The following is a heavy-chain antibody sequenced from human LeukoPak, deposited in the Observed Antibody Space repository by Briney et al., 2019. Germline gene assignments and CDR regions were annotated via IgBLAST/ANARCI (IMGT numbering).Heavy chain of an antibody. CDR2: TYYMSKWYS. CDR1: GDSVSSNSAA. Sequence: SQTLSLTCAISGDSVSSNSAAWNWIRQSPXXXXXXXXRTYYMSKWYSDYAXSVKSRITISPDTSKNQFSLHLNSVTPEDTAVYYCARDPRSYGPDYWGQGILVTVSS. J-gene: IGHJ4*02. V-gene: IGHV6-1*01. CDR3: ARDPRSYGPDY. D-gene: IGHD5-18*01.